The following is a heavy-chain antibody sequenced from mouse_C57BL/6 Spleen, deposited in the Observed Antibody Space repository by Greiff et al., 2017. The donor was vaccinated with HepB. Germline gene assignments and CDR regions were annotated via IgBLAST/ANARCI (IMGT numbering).Heavy chain of an antibody. V-gene: IGHV14-3*01. D-gene: IGHD1-1*01. Sequence: EVQLQQSVAELVRPGASVKLSCTASGFNIKNPYMHWVKQRPEQGLEWIGRIDPANGNTKYAPKFQGKATITADTSSNTAYLQLSSLTSEDTAIYYCARPPYYYPYYFDYWGQGTTLTVSS. CDR3: ARPPYYYPYYFDY. CDR2: IDPANGNT. J-gene: IGHJ2*01. CDR1: GFNIKNPY.